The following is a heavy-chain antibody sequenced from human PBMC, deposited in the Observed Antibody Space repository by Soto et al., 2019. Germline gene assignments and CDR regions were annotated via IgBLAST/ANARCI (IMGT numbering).Heavy chain of an antibody. CDR2: VDQSGST. D-gene: IGHD1-26*01. CDR3: ARREALSGTAGAPVD. CDR1: GGSIITRNW. J-gene: IGHJ4*02. V-gene: IGHV4-4*02. Sequence: QVELQESGPGLVKASGTLSLTCTVSGGSIITRNWWSWVRQPQGKGLEWIGEVDQSGSTKYNPSLLSPVSTSVDMSKNKISLKQTPATTADRAVYYWARREALSGTAGAPVDWGQGTLVNVSS.